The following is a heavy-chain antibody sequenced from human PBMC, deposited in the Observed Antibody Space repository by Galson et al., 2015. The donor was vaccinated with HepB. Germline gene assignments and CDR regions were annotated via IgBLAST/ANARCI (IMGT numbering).Heavy chain of an antibody. CDR2: INPSGGST. CDR1: GYTFTSYY. V-gene: IGHV1-46*03. CDR3: ARSIVPYYYDSSGLGIDY. Sequence: SVKVSCKASGYTFTSYYMHWVRQAPGQGLEWMGIINPSGGSTSYAQKFQGRVTMTRDTSTSTVYMELSSLRSEDTAVYYCARSIVPYYYDSSGLGIDYWGQGTLVTVSS. J-gene: IGHJ4*02. D-gene: IGHD3-22*01.